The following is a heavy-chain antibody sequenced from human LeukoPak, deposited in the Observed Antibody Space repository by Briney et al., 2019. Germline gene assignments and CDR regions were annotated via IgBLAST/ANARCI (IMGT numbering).Heavy chain of an antibody. Sequence: KPSETLSLTCTVSGGSISSCYWSWIRQPAGKGLEWIGRIYTSGSTNYNPSLKSRVTMSVDTSKNQFSLKLSSVTAADTAVYYCARSGPYYYGSGSYHPDYWGQGTLVTVSS. D-gene: IGHD3-10*01. J-gene: IGHJ4*02. CDR2: IYTSGST. CDR1: GGSISSCY. CDR3: ARSGPYYYGSGSYHPDY. V-gene: IGHV4-4*07.